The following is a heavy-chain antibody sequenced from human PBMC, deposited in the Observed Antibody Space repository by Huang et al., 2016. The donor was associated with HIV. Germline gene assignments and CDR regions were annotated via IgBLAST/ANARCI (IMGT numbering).Heavy chain of an antibody. D-gene: IGHD6-19*01. CDR1: GLPFVAYC. CDR2: IRIKAQCGTT. CDR3: STVGGGIDYIGYTSAYYATGGY. J-gene: IGHJ4*02. V-gene: IGHV3-49*03. Sequence: EVQLVESGGTLIQPGRSLRLSCTASGLPFVAYCMRWFRQVPGKGCGWGGFIRIKAQCGTTEYAASVKGRFIVSRDDSKNMAYLRMSSLKTEDTAVYYCSTVGGGIDYIGYTSAYYATGGYWGQGTLVTVSS.